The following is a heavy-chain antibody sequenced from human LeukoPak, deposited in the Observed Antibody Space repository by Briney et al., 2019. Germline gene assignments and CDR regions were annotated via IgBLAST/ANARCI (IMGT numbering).Heavy chain of an antibody. V-gene: IGHV3-53*01. Sequence: GGSLRLSCAASGFTVSSTYMSWVRQAPGKGLEWVSVIYSGGNIYYIDSVKGRFTISRDTSKNTLYLQMNSLRAEDTAVYYCASRHCSGGGCYFAGADPFDYWGQGTLVTVSS. J-gene: IGHJ4*02. CDR3: ASRHCSGGGCYFAGADPFDY. D-gene: IGHD2-15*01. CDR2: IYSGGNI. CDR1: GFTVSSTY.